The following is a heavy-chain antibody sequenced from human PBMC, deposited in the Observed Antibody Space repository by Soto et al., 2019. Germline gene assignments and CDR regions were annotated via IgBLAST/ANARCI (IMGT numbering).Heavy chain of an antibody. J-gene: IGHJ6*02. CDR3: ARRRGTGISGGTYYGLDV. V-gene: IGHV3-23*01. CDR2: ISGSGGAT. Sequence: VQLLESGGGLVQPGGSLRLSCAASGFTFSSFAMSWVRQAPGKGLEWVSGISGSGGATYYADYVKGRFTFSRDNSKNTMYLQMNSLRAEDTAVYYCARRRGTGISGGTYYGLDVWGQGTTVTVSS. CDR1: GFTFSSFA. D-gene: IGHD1-20*01.